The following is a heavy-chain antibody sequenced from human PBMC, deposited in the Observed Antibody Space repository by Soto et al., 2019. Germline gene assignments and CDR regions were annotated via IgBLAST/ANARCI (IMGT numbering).Heavy chain of an antibody. CDR1: GFTFSSFG. V-gene: IGHV3-30*18. J-gene: IGHJ3*02. D-gene: IGHD2-2*01. Sequence: PGGSLRLSCAASGFTFSSFGIHWVRQAPGKGLEWVAVISHDGRGKFYGDSVKGRFTISRDNSKNTLSLQMNSLRPEDTAVYYCAKDRGYCDTSSCYLGHAFDIWGQGTMVTVSS. CDR3: AKDRGYCDTSSCYLGHAFDI. CDR2: ISHDGRGK.